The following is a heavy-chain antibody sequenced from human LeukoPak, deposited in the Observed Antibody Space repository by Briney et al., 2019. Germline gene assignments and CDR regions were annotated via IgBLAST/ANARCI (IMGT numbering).Heavy chain of an antibody. J-gene: IGHJ4*02. Sequence: SETLSLTCTVSGSMYNYYWSWIRQPPGKGLEWIGYIHYNGITNYSPSLKSRVTMSLDTSKNQVSLKLNSLSAADTAVYYCARHISSGGTYAHFDYWGQGTLVTVSS. V-gene: IGHV4-59*08. D-gene: IGHD1-26*01. CDR1: GSMYNYY. CDR3: ARHISSGGTYAHFDY. CDR2: IHYNGIT.